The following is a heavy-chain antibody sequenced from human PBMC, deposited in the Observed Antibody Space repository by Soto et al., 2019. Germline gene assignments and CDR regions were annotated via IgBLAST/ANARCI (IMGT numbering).Heavy chain of an antibody. V-gene: IGHV3-48*02. J-gene: IGHJ4*02. CDR2: ISSGSDTI. CDR1: GFTFSDYG. Sequence: EVQLVESGGGLVQPGGSLRLSCAASGFTFSDYGVNWVRQAPGKGLEWISYISSGSDTIYYADSVKGRFTISRDNAKKSLLLQMTILRDEDTAVYYCARVSTTWEDDYWGQGTLVTVSS. D-gene: IGHD1-26*01. CDR3: ARVSTTWEDDY.